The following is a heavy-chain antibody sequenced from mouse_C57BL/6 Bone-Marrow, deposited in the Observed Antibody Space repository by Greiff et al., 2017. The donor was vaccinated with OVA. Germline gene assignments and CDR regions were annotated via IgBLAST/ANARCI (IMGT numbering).Heavy chain of an antibody. CDR1: GYSFTGYY. CDR3: ARGDTTVVHYFDY. Sequence: LVKTGASVKISCKASGYSFTGYYMPWVKQSHGKSLEWIGYISCYNGATSYNQKFKGKATFTVDTSSSTAYMQFNSLTSEDSAVYYCARGDTTVVHYFDYWGQGTTLTVSS. V-gene: IGHV1S34*01. CDR2: ISCYNGAT. J-gene: IGHJ2*01. D-gene: IGHD1-1*01.